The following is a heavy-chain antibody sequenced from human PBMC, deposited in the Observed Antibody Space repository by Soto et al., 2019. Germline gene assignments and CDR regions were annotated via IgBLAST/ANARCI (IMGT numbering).Heavy chain of an antibody. D-gene: IGHD3-3*01. V-gene: IGHV1-69*12. Sequence: QVQLVQSGAEVKKPGSSVKVSCKASGGTFSSYAISWVRQAPGQGLEWMGGIIPIFGTANYAQKFQGRVTITADESTXXAXMXXSSLRSEDTAVYYCARIYYDFWSGYYTYYYYGMDVWGQGTTVTVSS. CDR2: IIPIFGTA. J-gene: IGHJ6*02. CDR3: ARIYYDFWSGYYTYYYYGMDV. CDR1: GGTFSSYA.